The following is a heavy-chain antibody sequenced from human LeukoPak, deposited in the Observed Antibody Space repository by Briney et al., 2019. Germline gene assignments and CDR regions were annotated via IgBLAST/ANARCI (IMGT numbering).Heavy chain of an antibody. J-gene: IGHJ6*03. CDR3: ARVTVGATTRYYYYMDV. V-gene: IGHV4-59*11. CDR1: GGPISSHY. D-gene: IGHD1-26*01. Sequence: SETLSLTCTVSGGPISSHYWSWIRQPPGKGLEWIGYIYYSGSTNYNPSLKSRVTISVDTSKNQFSLKLSSVTAADTAVYYCARVTVGATTRYYYYMDVWGKGTTVTVSS. CDR2: IYYSGST.